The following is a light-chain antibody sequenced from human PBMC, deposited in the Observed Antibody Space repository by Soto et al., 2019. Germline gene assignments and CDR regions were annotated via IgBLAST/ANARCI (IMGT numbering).Light chain of an antibody. CDR1: SSDVGSYNL. CDR3: CSYAGSSTFYV. CDR2: EVS. Sequence: QSALTQTASVSGSPGQSITISCTGTSSDVGSYNLISWYQQYPDKAPKLMIYEVSKLPSGVSNRFSGSKSGNTASLTISGLQAEDEADYYCCSYAGSSTFYVFGSGTKVTVL. V-gene: IGLV2-23*02. J-gene: IGLJ1*01.